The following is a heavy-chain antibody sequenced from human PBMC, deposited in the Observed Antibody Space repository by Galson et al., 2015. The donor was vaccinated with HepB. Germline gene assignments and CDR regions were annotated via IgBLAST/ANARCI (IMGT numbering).Heavy chain of an antibody. CDR3: ARESPPPIVVVVAATPFDY. Sequence: SVKVSCKASGYTFTGYHMHWVRQAPGQGLEWMGRINPNSGGTNYAQKFQGRVTMTRDTSISTAYMELSRLRSDDTAVYYCARESPPPIVVVVAATPFDYWGQGTLVTVSS. CDR1: GYTFTGYH. V-gene: IGHV1-2*06. CDR2: INPNSGGT. J-gene: IGHJ4*02. D-gene: IGHD2-15*01.